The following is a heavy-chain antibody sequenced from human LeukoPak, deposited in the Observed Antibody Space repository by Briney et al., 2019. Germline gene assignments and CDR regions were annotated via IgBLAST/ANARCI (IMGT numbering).Heavy chain of an antibody. V-gene: IGHV3-21*06. D-gene: IGHD6-19*01. J-gene: IGHJ3*01. CDR1: GFTFSSYS. CDR3: AGAGIAVSGLPFDV. CDR2: ISSSSDYI. Sequence: PGGSLRLSCAASGFTFSSYSMNWVRQAPGKGLEWVSSISSSSDYISYADSVKGRFTISRDNAKNSLYLQMNSLRADDTAVYYCAGAGIAVSGLPFDVWGQGTIVTVSS.